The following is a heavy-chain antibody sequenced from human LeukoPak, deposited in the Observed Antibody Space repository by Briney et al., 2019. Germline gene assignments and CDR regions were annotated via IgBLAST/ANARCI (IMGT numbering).Heavy chain of an antibody. CDR2: IRSKAYGETA. D-gene: IGHD1-1*01. CDR3: TRDRGAYNLYDY. CDR1: GFTFGDYA. Sequence: GGSLRLSCTASGFTFGDYAMSWIRQAPGKGLEWVGFIRSKAYGETADYAASVKGRFTISRGDSKAIAYLQMNSLKTEDTAVYHCTRDRGAYNLYDYWGQGTQVTVSS. V-gene: IGHV3-49*03. J-gene: IGHJ4*02.